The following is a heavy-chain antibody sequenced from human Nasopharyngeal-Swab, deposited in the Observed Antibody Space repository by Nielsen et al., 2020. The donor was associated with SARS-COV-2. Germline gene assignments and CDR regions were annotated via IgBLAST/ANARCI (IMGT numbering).Heavy chain of an antibody. CDR3: AREVVGGLVDS. Sequence: SETLSLTCTVSGDSISSYYWSWIRQPPGKGLEWIGYFSYTGITNYNPSLKSRVTISVDMSKNQFSLKLSSVAAADTAVYYCAREVVGGLVDSWGQGTLVTVSS. CDR1: GDSISSYY. D-gene: IGHD1-26*01. J-gene: IGHJ4*02. V-gene: IGHV4-59*12. CDR2: FSYTGIT.